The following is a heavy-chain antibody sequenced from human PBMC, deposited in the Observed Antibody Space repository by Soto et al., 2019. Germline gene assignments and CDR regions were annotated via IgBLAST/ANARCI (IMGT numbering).Heavy chain of an antibody. CDR1: GYTFTGYH. V-gene: IGHV1-2*04. CDR2: INPNSGGT. D-gene: IGHD3-22*01. J-gene: IGHJ5*02. Sequence: ASVKVSCKASGYTFTGYHMHWVRQAPGQGLEWMGWINPNSGGTNYAQKFQGWVTMTRDTSISTAYMELSRLRSDDTAVYYCARSRYYDSSGYYSAWGQGTLVTVSS. CDR3: ARSRYYDSSGYYSA.